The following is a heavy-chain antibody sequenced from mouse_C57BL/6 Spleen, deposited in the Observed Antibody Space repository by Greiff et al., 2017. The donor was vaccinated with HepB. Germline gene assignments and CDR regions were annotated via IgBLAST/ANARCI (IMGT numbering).Heavy chain of an antibody. D-gene: IGHD1-3*01. CDR1: GYTFTNYW. J-gene: IGHJ1*03. CDR3: ARSTLTKGWYFDV. CDR2: IYPGGGYT. Sequence: VQLQESGAELVRPGTSVKMSCKASGYTFTNYWIGWAKQRPGHGLEWIGDIYPGGGYTNYNEKFKGKATLTADKSSSTAYMQFSSLTSEDSAIYYCARSTLTKGWYFDVWGTGTTVTVSS. V-gene: IGHV1-63*01.